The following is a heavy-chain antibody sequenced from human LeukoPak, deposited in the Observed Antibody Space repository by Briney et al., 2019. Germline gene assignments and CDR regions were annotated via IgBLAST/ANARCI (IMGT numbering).Heavy chain of an antibody. Sequence: SETLSLTCTVSGGSIRSYCWSWIRQPAGKGLEWIRRIYTSGSTNYKPSLKSRVTMSVDTSKNQFSLKLSSVTAADTAVYYCARDEPYYDFWSGYSPDGFDIWGQGTMVTVSS. CDR3: ARDEPYYDFWSGYSPDGFDI. V-gene: IGHV4-4*07. D-gene: IGHD3-3*01. J-gene: IGHJ3*02. CDR1: GGSIRSYC. CDR2: IYTSGST.